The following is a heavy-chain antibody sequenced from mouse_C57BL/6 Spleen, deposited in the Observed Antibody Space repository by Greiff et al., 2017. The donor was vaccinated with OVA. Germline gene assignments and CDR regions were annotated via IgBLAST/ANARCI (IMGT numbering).Heavy chain of an antibody. D-gene: IGHD1-1*01. Sequence: QVQLQQSGTELVKPGASVKLSCKASGYTFTSYWMHWVKQRPGQGLEWIENINPSNGGTNYNEKFKSKATLTVDKSSSTAYMQLSSLTSEDSAVYYCARERDYAAYYFDYWGQGTTLTVSS. CDR2: INPSNGGT. V-gene: IGHV1-53*01. CDR1: GYTFTSYW. CDR3: ARERDYAAYYFDY. J-gene: IGHJ2*01.